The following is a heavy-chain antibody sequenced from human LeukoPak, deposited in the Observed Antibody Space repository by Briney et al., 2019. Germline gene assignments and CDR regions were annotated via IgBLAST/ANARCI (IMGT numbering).Heavy chain of an antibody. D-gene: IGHD3-10*01. CDR1: GFTFSSYW. V-gene: IGHV3-7*01. Sequence: GGSLRLSCAASGFTFSSYWMSWVRQAPGKGLEWVANIKQDGREQHYVDSVKGRFTISRDNAKNSLYLHMDSLRAEDTAVYYCARDTPEGMVLFDYWGQGTLVTVSS. CDR3: ARDTPEGMVLFDY. CDR2: IKQDGREQ. J-gene: IGHJ4*02.